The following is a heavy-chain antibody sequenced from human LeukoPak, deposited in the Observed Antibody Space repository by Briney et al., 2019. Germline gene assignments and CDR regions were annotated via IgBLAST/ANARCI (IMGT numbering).Heavy chain of an antibody. CDR2: IYYSGST. V-gene: IGHV4-59*01. D-gene: IGHD5-24*01. CDR1: GGSISNYF. Sequence: SETLSLTCTVSGGSISNYFWSWIRQPPGKGLEWIAYIYYSGSTNYNPSLKSRVTISVDTSNKHFSLKLSSVTAADTAVYYCARTRDAGHFDYWGQGTLVTVSS. CDR3: ARTRDAGHFDY. J-gene: IGHJ4*02.